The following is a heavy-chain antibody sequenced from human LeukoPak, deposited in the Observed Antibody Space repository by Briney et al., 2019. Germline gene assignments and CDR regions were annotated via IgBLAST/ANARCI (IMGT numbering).Heavy chain of an antibody. J-gene: IGHJ4*02. CDR2: ISAYNGNT. CDR3: ARGEAPSRLWRGGIAAAGPTFDY. V-gene: IGHV1-18*01. CDR1: GYTFTSYG. D-gene: IGHD6-13*01. Sequence: GASVKVSCKASGYTFTSYGISWVRQAPGQGLEWMGWISAYNGNTNYAQKLQGRGTMTTDTATSTAYMELRSLRSDDTAVYYCARGEAPSRLWRGGIAAAGPTFDYWGQGTLVTVSS.